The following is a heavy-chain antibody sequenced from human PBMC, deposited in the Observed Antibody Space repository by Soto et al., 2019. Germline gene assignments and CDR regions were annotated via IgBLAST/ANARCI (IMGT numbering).Heavy chain of an antibody. J-gene: IGHJ4*02. CDR3: ARSNGVVVTIFDY. D-gene: IGHD2-21*02. CDR1: GGSISSGGYS. Sequence: PSETLSLTCAVSGGSISSGGYSWSWIRQPPGKGLEWIGYIYHSGSTYYNPSLKSRVTISVDRSKNQFSLKLSSVTAADTAVYYCARSNGVVVTIFDYWGQGTLVTVSS. V-gene: IGHV4-30-2*01. CDR2: IYHSGST.